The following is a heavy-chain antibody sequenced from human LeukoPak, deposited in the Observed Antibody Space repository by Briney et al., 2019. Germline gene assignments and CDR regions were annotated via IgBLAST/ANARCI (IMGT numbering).Heavy chain of an antibody. J-gene: IGHJ5*02. Sequence: GGSLRLSCTASGFTFSNAWMSWVRQAPGKGLEWVGRIKSKTDGGTTDYAAPVKGRFTISRDDSKNTLYLQMNSLKTEDTAVYYCTRYCSSTSCHQPCITMVPWGQGTLVTVSS. CDR1: GFTFSNAW. CDR2: IKSKTDGGTT. D-gene: IGHD2-2*01. CDR3: TRYCSSTSCHQPCITMVP. V-gene: IGHV3-15*01.